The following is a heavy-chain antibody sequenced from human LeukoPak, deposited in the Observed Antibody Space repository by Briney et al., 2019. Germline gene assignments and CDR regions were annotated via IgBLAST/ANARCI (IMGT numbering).Heavy chain of an antibody. CDR2: IIPILGIA. V-gene: IGHV1-69*04. D-gene: IGHD2-2*01. CDR1: GGTFSIYA. CDR3: ARERDLGYCSSTSCYVLDY. Sequence: SVKVSCTASGGTFSIYAISWVRQAPGQGLEWIGRIIPILGIANYAQKFQGRVTITADKSTSTAYMELSSLRSEDTAVYYCARERDLGYCSSTSCYVLDYWGQGTLVTVSS. J-gene: IGHJ4*02.